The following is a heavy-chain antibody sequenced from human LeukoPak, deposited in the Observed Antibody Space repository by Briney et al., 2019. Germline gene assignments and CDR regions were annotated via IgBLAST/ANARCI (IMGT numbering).Heavy chain of an antibody. V-gene: IGHV4-30-4*08. CDR3: ARVESIAAAGTGWFDP. J-gene: IGHJ5*02. CDR2: IYYSGST. D-gene: IGHD6-13*01. Sequence: SETLSLTCTVSGGSISSYYWSWIRQPPGKGLEWIGYIYYSGSTYYNPSLKSRVTISVDTSKNQFSLKLSSVTAADTAVYYCARVESIAAAGTGWFDPWGQGTLVTVSS. CDR1: GGSISSYY.